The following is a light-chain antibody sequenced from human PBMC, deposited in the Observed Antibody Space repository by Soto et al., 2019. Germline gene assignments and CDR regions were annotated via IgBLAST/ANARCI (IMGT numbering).Light chain of an antibody. CDR2: EAS. V-gene: IGKV3-11*01. CDR1: QSVSSY. Sequence: EIVLTQSPATLSLSPGERATLSCRASQSVSSYLAWYQQKPGQAPRLLMYEASNRATGIPARFSGGGSGTDFTLTISSLEPEDFDVYYCQQRSDWPWTLGQGTKVDIK. CDR3: QQRSDWPWT. J-gene: IGKJ1*01.